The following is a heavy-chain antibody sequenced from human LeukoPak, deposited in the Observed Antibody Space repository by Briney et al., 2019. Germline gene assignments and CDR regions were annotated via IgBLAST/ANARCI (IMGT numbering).Heavy chain of an antibody. CDR3: AQYGQRLPEY. CDR1: GFTFGNYF. J-gene: IGHJ4*02. V-gene: IGHV3-23*01. Sequence: GGFLTLSCVASGFTFGNYFMIWFGQAPGKGLEWVSVMSGSGGEIHYADSVKGRFTISRDNSKNILSLQMNSLRVEDTAVYFCAQYGQRLPEYWGQGALVTVS. CDR2: MSGSGGEI. D-gene: IGHD6-19*01.